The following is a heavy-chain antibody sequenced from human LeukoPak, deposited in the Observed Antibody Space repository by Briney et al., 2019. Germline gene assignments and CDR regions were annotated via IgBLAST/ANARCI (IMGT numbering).Heavy chain of an antibody. V-gene: IGHV1-2*06. Sequence: ASVKVSCKASGYTFTGYYIHWVRQAPGQGLEWMGRINPNSGGTNYAQKFQGRVTMTRDTSISTAYMELSRLRSDDTAVYYCARVPWELPDGAFDIWGQGTMVTVSS. D-gene: IGHD1-26*01. CDR3: ARVPWELPDGAFDI. CDR1: GYTFTGYY. CDR2: INPNSGGT. J-gene: IGHJ3*02.